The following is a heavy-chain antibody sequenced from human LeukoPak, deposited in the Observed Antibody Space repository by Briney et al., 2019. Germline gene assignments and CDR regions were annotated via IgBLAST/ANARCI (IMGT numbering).Heavy chain of an antibody. J-gene: IGHJ5*02. D-gene: IGHD3-9*01. CDR2: IRSKANSYAT. CDR3: TRHTKYYDILTGLLTGWFDP. CDR1: GFTFSGSA. V-gene: IGHV3-73*01. Sequence: GGSLRLSCAASGFTFSGSAMHWVRQASGKGLEWVGRIRSKANSYATAYAASVKGRFTISRDDSKNTAYLQMNSLKTEDTAVYYCTRHTKYYDILTGLLTGWFDPWGQGTLVTVSS.